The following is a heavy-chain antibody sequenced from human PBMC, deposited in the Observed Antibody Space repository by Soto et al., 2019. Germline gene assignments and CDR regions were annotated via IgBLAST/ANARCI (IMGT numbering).Heavy chain of an antibody. J-gene: IGHJ6*02. CDR1: GGSISSSSYY. D-gene: IGHD3-3*01. Sequence: SETLSLTCTVSGGSISSSSYYWGWIRQPPGKGLEWIGSIYYSGSTYYNPSLKSRVTISVDTSKNQFSLKLSSVTVADTAVYYCATIYYDFWSGYLYGMDVWGQGTTVTVSS. CDR3: ATIYYDFWSGYLYGMDV. V-gene: IGHV4-39*01. CDR2: IYYSGST.